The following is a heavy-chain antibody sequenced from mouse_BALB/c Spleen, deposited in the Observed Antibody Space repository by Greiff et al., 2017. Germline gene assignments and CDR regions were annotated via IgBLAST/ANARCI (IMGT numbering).Heavy chain of an antibody. CDR2: ISSGGST. D-gene: IGHD1-1*01. CDR3: ARLITTVVGRYAMDY. Sequence: EVKLMESGGGLVKPGGSLKLSCAASGFTFSSYAMSWVRQTPEKRLEWVASISSGGSTYYPDSVKGRFTISRDNARNILYLQMSSLRSEDTAMYYCARLITTVVGRYAMDYWGQGTSVTVSS. CDR1: GFTFSSYA. J-gene: IGHJ4*01. V-gene: IGHV5-6-5*01.